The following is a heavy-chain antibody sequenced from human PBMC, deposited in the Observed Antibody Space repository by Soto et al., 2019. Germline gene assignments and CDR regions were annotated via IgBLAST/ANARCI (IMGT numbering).Heavy chain of an antibody. D-gene: IGHD2-21*02. CDR2: IYWDDDK. V-gene: IGHV2-5*02. CDR3: VQSRCGGDCLQSYSSNSYYGLDV. J-gene: IGHJ6*02. CDR1: GFSLSTIGVG. Sequence: QITLKESGPTLVKPTQTLTLTCTFSGFSLSTIGVGVGWIRQPPGKALEWLALIYWDDDKRYSPSLKSRLTVTKDTSKNQVVLTMTIMDPVDTATYYCVQSRCGGDCLQSYSSNSYYGLDVWGQGTTVTVSS.